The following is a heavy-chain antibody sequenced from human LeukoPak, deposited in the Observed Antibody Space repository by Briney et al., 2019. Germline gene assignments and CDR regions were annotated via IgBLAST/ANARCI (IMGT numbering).Heavy chain of an antibody. CDR3: ARLGLYTSSWYRFYYFDY. V-gene: IGHV4-34*01. CDR2: INHSGST. Sequence: PSETLSLTCGVYGGPFTDYSWSWLRQTPGKGLEWIGDINHSGSTSYNSALKSRVTISVDTSRNQFSLKLSSVTAADTADYYCARLGLYTSSWYRFYYFDYWGQGSPVTVSS. J-gene: IGHJ4*02. D-gene: IGHD6-13*01. CDR1: GGPFTDYS.